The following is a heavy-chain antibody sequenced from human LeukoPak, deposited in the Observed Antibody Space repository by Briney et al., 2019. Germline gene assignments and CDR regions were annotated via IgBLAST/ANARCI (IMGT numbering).Heavy chain of an antibody. CDR3: AKEAMYYDNSGSNWFDP. CDR2: ISSNGGST. Sequence: PGGPLRLSCSASGFTFSSYAMHWVRQAPGKGLEYVSAISSNGGSTYYADSVKGRFTISRDNSKNALYLQMSSLRAEDTAMYYCAKEAMYYDNSGSNWFDPWGQGTLVIVSS. CDR1: GFTFSSYA. J-gene: IGHJ5*02. V-gene: IGHV3-64D*06. D-gene: IGHD3-22*01.